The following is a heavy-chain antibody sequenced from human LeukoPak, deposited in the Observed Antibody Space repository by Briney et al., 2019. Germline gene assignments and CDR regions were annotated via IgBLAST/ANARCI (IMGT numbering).Heavy chain of an antibody. D-gene: IGHD5-12*01. Sequence: GGSLRLSCAASGFTFSSYAMTWVRQAPGKGLEWVSAISGSGGNTYYADSVKGRFSISRDNSKNTLYLQMNSLRVEDTAVYYCTKGSGYSGYEFLDHWGQGTLVTVSS. CDR2: ISGSGGNT. CDR3: TKGSGYSGYEFLDH. V-gene: IGHV3-23*01. J-gene: IGHJ4*02. CDR1: GFTFSSYA.